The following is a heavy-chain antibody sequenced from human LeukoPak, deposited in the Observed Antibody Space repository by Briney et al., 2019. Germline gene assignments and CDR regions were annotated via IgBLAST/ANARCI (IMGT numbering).Heavy chain of an antibody. V-gene: IGHV1-69*13. D-gene: IGHD6-13*01. CDR2: IIPIFGTA. Sequence: SVKVSCKASGGTFSSYAISWVRQAPGQGLEWMGGIIPIFGTANYAQKFQGRVTITADESTSTAYMELSSLRSEDTAVYYCARESAAGLMYYYYMDVWGKGTTVTVSS. CDR3: ARESAAGLMYYYYMDV. CDR1: GGTFSSYA. J-gene: IGHJ6*03.